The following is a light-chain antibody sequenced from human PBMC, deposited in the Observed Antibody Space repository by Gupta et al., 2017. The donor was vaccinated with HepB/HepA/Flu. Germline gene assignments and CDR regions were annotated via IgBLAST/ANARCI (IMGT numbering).Light chain of an antibody. CDR3: RQSIKVLPSS. V-gene: IGKV2D-29*01. CDR1: QSLLHRDGNTY. J-gene: IGKJ2*03. Sequence: DVVMTQTPLSLSVTPGQPASISCKASQSLLHRDGNTYLCWYLQRPGHPPQLLIYEVSKRSPGVPESFSGSGSGTDFTLKISRGEVEDFGLYYCRQSIKVLPSSFGQGTKLDFK. CDR2: EVS.